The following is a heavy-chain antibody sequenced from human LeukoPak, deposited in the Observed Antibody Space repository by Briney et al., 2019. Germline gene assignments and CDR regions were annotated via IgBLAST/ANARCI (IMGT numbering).Heavy chain of an antibody. Sequence: GGSLRLSCAASGFIFSSYAMSWVRQAPGKGLEWVSAISGSGDSTYYADTVKGRFTISRDNSKNTLNLQMNSLRAEDTAVYFCAKAVSPVDVGYWGRGTLVTVSS. V-gene: IGHV3-23*01. J-gene: IGHJ4*02. CDR3: AKAVSPVDVGY. D-gene: IGHD5-12*01. CDR1: GFIFSSYA. CDR2: ISGSGDST.